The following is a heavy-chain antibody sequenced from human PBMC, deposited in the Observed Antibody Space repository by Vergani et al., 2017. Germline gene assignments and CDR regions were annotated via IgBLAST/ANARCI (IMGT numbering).Heavy chain of an antibody. J-gene: IGHJ3*02. V-gene: IGHV5-10-1*01. D-gene: IGHD2-8*02. Sequence: EVQLVQSGAEVKKPGESLKISCKGSGYSFTSYWIGWVRQMPGKGLEWMGRIDPSDSYTNYSPSFQGHVTISADKSISTAYLQWSSLKASDTAMYYCARGVVYAIYAFDIWGQGTMVTVSS. CDR2: IDPSDSYT. CDR3: ARGVVYAIYAFDI. CDR1: GYSFTSYW.